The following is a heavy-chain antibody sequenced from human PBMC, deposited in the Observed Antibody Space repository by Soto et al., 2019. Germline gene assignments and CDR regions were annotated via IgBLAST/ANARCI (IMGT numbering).Heavy chain of an antibody. D-gene: IGHD1-1*01. V-gene: IGHV4-59*01. CDR1: GDCISNYY. CDR2: IYYRGST. Sequence: SETLPLTCSVCGDCISNYYWSWIRQPPGKGLEWIGYIYYRGSTSYTPSLPSPVSISVDTSKNKFSLKLSSVSAADTAVYYCATPHNCGVYGFDIWHQGTRVTVS. CDR3: ATPHNCGVYGFDI. J-gene: IGHJ3*02.